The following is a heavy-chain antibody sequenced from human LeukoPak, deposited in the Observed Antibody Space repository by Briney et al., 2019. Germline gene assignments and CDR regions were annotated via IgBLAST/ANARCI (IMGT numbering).Heavy chain of an antibody. CDR1: GYSISSGYF. D-gene: IGHD5-24*01. V-gene: IGHV4-38-2*02. Sequence: SETLSLTCTVSGYSISSGYFWGWIRQPPGKGLEWIGSIFYSGSTYYNPSLKSRVTISIDTSKNQFSLKLTSVTAADTAVYYCAGRRDGYLDYW. CDR2: IFYSGST. CDR3: AGRRDGYLDY. J-gene: IGHJ4*03.